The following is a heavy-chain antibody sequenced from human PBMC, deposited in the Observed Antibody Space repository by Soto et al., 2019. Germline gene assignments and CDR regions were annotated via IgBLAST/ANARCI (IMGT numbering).Heavy chain of an antibody. D-gene: IGHD3-10*01. Sequence: ASVKVSCKASGYTFTSYAVHWVRQAPGQRLEWMGWINAGNGNTKYSQKFQGRVTITRDTSASTAYMELSSLRSEDTAVYYCARGGYYYGSGSYADYYYYYMDVWGKGTTVTGLL. CDR3: ARGGYYYGSGSYADYYYYYMDV. CDR1: GYTFTSYA. CDR2: INAGNGNT. J-gene: IGHJ6*03. V-gene: IGHV1-3*01.